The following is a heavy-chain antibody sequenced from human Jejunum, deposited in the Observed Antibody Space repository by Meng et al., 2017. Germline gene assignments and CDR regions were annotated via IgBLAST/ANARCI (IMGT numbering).Heavy chain of an antibody. Sequence: GESLKISCAASGFTFSSHSMSWVRQAPGKGLEWVSSISAGDGTAYYADSVKDRFTISRDNSKNTLYLQMNSLRAEDTAVYYCAKLIPNWGQGTVVTVSS. J-gene: IGHJ4*03. V-gene: IGHV3-23*01. CDR3: AKLIPN. D-gene: IGHD3-16*01. CDR1: GFTFSSHS. CDR2: ISAGDGTA.